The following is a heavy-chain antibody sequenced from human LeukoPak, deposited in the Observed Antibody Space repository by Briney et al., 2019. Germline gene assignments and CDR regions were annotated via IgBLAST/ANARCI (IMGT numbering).Heavy chain of an antibody. CDR2: IIPIFGTA. CDR3: ATAVESTRGVGAFDI. Sequence: SVKVSCKASGGTFSSYAISWVRQAPGQGLEWMGGIIPIFGTANYAQKFQGRVTITADESTSTAYMELSSLRSEDAAVYYCATAVESTRGVGAFDIWGQGTMVTVSS. J-gene: IGHJ3*02. V-gene: IGHV1-69*01. D-gene: IGHD2-8*01. CDR1: GGTFSSYA.